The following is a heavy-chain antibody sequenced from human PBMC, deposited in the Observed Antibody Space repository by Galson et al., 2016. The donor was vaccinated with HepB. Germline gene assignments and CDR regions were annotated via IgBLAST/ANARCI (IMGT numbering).Heavy chain of an antibody. CDR2: INSRSSSI. Sequence: SLRLSCAASGFTFSRNSMNWVRQAPGKGLEWVSYINSRSSSIYYADSVKGRFTISRDNAQNSLYLQMSSLRAEDTAVYYCVKERGSRLTMVRGVLDPFDIWGQGTLVTVSS. J-gene: IGHJ3*02. CDR3: VKERGSRLTMVRGVLDPFDI. V-gene: IGHV3-48*01. CDR1: GFTFSRNS. D-gene: IGHD3-10*01.